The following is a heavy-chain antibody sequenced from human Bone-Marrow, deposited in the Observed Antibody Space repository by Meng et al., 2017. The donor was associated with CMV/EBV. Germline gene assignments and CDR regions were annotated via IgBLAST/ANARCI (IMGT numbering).Heavy chain of an antibody. J-gene: IGHJ6*02. CDR2: ISSSGSTI. V-gene: IGHV3-48*03. D-gene: IGHD2-2*01. CDR3: ARDGGYCSSTSCLPESGMDV. CDR1: GFTFSSYE. Sequence: GESLKISCAASGFTFSSYEMNWVRQAPGKGLEWVSYISSSGSTIYYADSVKGRFTISRDNAKNSLYLQMNSLRAEDTAVYYCARDGGYCSSTSCLPESGMDVWGQGTTVTVSS.